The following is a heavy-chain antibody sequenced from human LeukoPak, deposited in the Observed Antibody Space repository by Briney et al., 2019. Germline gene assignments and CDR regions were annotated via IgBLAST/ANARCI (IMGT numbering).Heavy chain of an antibody. CDR1: GFTVSSNY. J-gene: IGHJ4*02. CDR3: ARGGAAAGPAAYYFDY. CDR2: IYSGGST. D-gene: IGHD6-13*01. Sequence: PGGSLRLSCAASGFTVSSNYMSWVRQAPGKGLEWVSVIYSGGSTYYADSVKGRFTISRDNSKNTLYLQMNSLRAEDTAVYYCARGGAAAGPAAYYFDYWGQGTLVTVSS. V-gene: IGHV3-53*01.